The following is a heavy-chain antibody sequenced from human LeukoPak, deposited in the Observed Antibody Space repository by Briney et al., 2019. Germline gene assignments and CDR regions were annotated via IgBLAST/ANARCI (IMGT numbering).Heavy chain of an antibody. CDR1: GFSFSTYW. CDR2: IRYDGAYK. J-gene: IGHJ4*02. Sequence: GGSLGLSCVASGFSFSTYWMAWIRQAPGKGLEWVANIRYDGAYKFYAGSVKGRFTISRDNAKNSLFLEMHSLRADDTAVYFCASSHDSSGNDWGQGTLVTVSS. CDR3: ASSHDSSGND. V-gene: IGHV3-7*01. D-gene: IGHD3-22*01.